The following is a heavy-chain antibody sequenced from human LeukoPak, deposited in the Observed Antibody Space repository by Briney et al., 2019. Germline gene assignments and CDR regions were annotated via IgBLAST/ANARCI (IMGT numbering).Heavy chain of an antibody. CDR1: GFTFSDYY. CDR2: ITGSGNTI. Sequence: GGSLRLSCAASGFTFSDYYISWIRQAPGKGPEWVLYITGSGNTIYYADSVKGRFTISRDNAKNSLYLQMNSLRAEDTAVYYCARGGAAAEYFDYWGQGTLVTVSS. D-gene: IGHD6-13*01. V-gene: IGHV3-11*01. CDR3: ARGGAAAEYFDY. J-gene: IGHJ4*02.